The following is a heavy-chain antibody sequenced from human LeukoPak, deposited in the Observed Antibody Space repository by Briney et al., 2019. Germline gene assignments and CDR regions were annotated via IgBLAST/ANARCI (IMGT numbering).Heavy chain of an antibody. CDR2: IKQDGNEK. Sequence: GGSLRLSCVASGFTFSSYWMSWVRQAPGKGLEWVANIKQDGNEKYYVDSVKGRFTISRDNAKNSLYLQMNSLRAEDTAVYYCARNFAEFDIWGQGTMVTVSS. V-gene: IGHV3-7*04. CDR3: ARNFAEFDI. CDR1: GFTFSSYW. J-gene: IGHJ3*02.